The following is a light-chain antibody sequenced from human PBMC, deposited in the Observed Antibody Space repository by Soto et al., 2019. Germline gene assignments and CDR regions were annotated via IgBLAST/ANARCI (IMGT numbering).Light chain of an antibody. J-gene: IGKJ5*01. CDR2: GAS. Sequence: EIVMTQSPATVPVSPGERVTLSFRASQSVSIDLAWYQQKPGQAPRLLIYGASTRATDIPPSFTGSGSGTEFTLTISRLEPEDFAVYYCQQYGSSPITFGQGTRLEIK. CDR1: QSVSID. CDR3: QQYGSSPIT. V-gene: IGKV3-15*01.